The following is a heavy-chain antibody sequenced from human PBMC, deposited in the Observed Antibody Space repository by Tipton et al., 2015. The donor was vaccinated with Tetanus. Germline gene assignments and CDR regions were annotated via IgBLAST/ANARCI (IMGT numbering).Heavy chain of an antibody. CDR1: GFSFSDSY. Sequence: QVQLVQSGGGLVKPGGSLRLSCAASGFSFSDSYLSWIRQAPGKGLEWVSYISGTSNTQYVAESVQGRFTISGDNAKNSLYLQMNSLRDEDTAVYYCARDSTHRRDGYNDFDYWGQGTLVTVSS. V-gene: IGHV3-11*04. CDR2: ISGTSNTQ. CDR3: ARDSTHRRDGYNDFDY. D-gene: IGHD5-24*01. J-gene: IGHJ4*02.